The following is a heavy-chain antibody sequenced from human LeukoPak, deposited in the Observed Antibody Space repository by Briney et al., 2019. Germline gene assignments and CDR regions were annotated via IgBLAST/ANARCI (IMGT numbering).Heavy chain of an antibody. CDR1: GFNFSSYS. Sequence: PGGPLRLSCAASGFNFSSYSMNWVRQAPGKGLEWVSSISSSSSYIYYADSVKGRFTISRDNAKNSLYLQMNSLRAEDTAVYYCARGGNYDSSGYDGYWGQGTLVTVSS. CDR3: ARGGNYDSSGYDGY. D-gene: IGHD3-22*01. CDR2: ISSSSSYI. J-gene: IGHJ4*02. V-gene: IGHV3-21*01.